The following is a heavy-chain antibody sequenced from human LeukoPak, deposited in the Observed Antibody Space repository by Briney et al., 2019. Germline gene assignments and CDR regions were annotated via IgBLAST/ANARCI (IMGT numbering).Heavy chain of an antibody. CDR3: AVTVTRDWYFDL. CDR1: GGSISSGDYY. J-gene: IGHJ2*01. V-gene: IGHV4-30-4*01. CDR2: IYYSGST. Sequence: SQTLSLTCTVSGGSISSGDYYWSWIRQPPGTGLEWIEYIYYSGSTYYNPSLKSRVTISVDTSKNQFSLKLSSVTAADTAVYYWAVTVTRDWYFDLWGRGTLVTVSS. D-gene: IGHD4-17*01.